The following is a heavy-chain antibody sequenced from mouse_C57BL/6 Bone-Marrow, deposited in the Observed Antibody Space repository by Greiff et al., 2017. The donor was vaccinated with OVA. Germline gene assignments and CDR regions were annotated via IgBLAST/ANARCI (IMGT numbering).Heavy chain of an antibody. V-gene: IGHV3-8*01. CDR2: ISYSGST. CDR3: ARGGYYSLGFAY. Sequence: EVKLVESGPGLAKPSQPLSLTCSVTGYSITSDYWTWIRKFPGNKLEYMGYISYSGSTYYNPSLKSRISITRDTSKNQYYLQLNSVTTEDTATYYCARGGYYSLGFAYWGQGTLVTVSA. J-gene: IGHJ3*01. D-gene: IGHD2-3*01. CDR1: GYSITSDY.